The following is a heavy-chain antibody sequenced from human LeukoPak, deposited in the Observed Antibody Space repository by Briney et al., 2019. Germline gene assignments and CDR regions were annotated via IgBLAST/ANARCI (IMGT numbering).Heavy chain of an antibody. V-gene: IGHV3-30*02. J-gene: IGHJ4*02. Sequence: GGSLRLSCAASGFTFSSCDMHWVRQTPGKGLEWVAFIRYDGGNKYYADSVKGRFTISRDNSKNTLYLQMNSLRAEDTAVYYCARAPAPMIVVVMIDYWGQGTLVTVSS. D-gene: IGHD3-22*01. CDR3: ARAPAPMIVVVMIDY. CDR2: IRYDGGNK. CDR1: GFTFSSCD.